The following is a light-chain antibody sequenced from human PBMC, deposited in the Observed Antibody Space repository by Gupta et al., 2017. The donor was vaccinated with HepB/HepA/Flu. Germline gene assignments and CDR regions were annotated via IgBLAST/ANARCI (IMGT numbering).Light chain of an antibody. J-gene: IGLJ2*01. CDR1: NIGSKS. CDR3: QVWDRSSDQGV. Sequence: SYVLTQPPSVSVAPGQTARITCGGNNIGSKSVHWYQQKPGQAPVLFIYYDSDRHSGIPERFSGSNSGTTATLTISWVEAGDEADYYCQVWDRSSDQGVFGGGTKLTVL. CDR2: YDS. V-gene: IGLV3-21*04.